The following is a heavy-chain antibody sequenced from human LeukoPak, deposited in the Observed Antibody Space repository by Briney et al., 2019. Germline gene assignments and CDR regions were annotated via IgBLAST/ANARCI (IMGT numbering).Heavy chain of an antibody. V-gene: IGHV4-4*02. D-gene: IGHD6-13*01. CDR1: GGSISSSNW. Sequence: PSGTLSLTCAVSGGSISSSNWWSWVRQPPGKGLEWSGEIYHSASTNYNPSLKSRVTKSVDKSKNQFSLKLSSVTAADTAVYYCARDLRRQTPRIAAAGTFGMDVWGQGTTVTVSS. CDR2: IYHSAST. J-gene: IGHJ6*02. CDR3: ARDLRRQTPRIAAAGTFGMDV.